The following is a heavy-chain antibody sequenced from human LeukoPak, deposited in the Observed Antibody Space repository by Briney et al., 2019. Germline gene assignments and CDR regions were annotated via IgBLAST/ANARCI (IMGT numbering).Heavy chain of an antibody. CDR2: ISGSGGST. CDR1: GFTFSSYA. J-gene: IGHJ4*02. CDR3: ARYNSNWYYFDY. D-gene: IGHD6-13*01. V-gene: IGHV3-23*01. Sequence: HPGGSLRLSCAASGFTFSSYAMSWVRQAPGKGLEWVSGISGSGGSTYYADSVEGRFTISRDNSKNTLYLQMTSLRAEDTAVYYCARYNSNWYYFDYWGQGTLVTVSS.